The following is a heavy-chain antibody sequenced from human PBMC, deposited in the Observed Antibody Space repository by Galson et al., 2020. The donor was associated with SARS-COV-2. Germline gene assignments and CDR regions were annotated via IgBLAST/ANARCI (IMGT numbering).Heavy chain of an antibody. D-gene: IGHD4-4*01. J-gene: IGHJ4*02. V-gene: IGHV1-46*01. Sequence: ASVKLSCKASGYTFTSYYIHWVRQAPGQGLEWMGIINTSGGGTTYAQKFQGRVTMTRDTSTSTVYMELSSLRSEDTAVYYCARDSQGGNDYNYLLFWGQGTLVTVSS. CDR1: GYTFTSYY. CDR3: ARDSQGGNDYNYLLF. CDR2: INTSGGGT.